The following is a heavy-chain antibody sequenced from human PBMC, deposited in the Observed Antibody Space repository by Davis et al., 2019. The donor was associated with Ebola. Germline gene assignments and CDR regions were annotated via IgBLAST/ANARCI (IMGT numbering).Heavy chain of an antibody. J-gene: IGHJ5*02. Sequence: PGGSLRLSCAASGFTFSSYSMNWVRQAPGKGLEWVSYISSSSSTIYYADSVKGRFTISRDNAKNSLYLQMNSLRDEDTAVYYCARDGSMTTVTTCWFDPWGQGTLVTVSS. CDR1: GFTFSSYS. V-gene: IGHV3-48*02. D-gene: IGHD4-17*01. CDR3: ARDGSMTTVTTCWFDP. CDR2: ISSSSSTI.